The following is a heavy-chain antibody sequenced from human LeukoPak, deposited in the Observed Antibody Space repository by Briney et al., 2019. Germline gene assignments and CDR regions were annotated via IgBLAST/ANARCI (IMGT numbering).Heavy chain of an antibody. CDR2: INSDGSST. D-gene: IGHD3-22*01. V-gene: IGHV3-74*01. Sequence: GGSLRLSCAASGFTFSSYWMHWVRHAPGKGLVWVSRINSDGSSTSYADSVKGRFTISRDNSKNTLYLQMNSLRAEDTAVYYCAKYYYDSSGYSGSDAFDIWGQGTMVTVSS. CDR1: GFTFSSYW. J-gene: IGHJ3*02. CDR3: AKYYYDSSGYSGSDAFDI.